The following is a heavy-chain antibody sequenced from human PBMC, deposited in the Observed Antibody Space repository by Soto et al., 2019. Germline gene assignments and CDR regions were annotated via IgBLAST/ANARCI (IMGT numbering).Heavy chain of an antibody. V-gene: IGHV3-23*01. Sequence: PAGSMRLSCAASGFTFSNYGMSWVRQAPGKGLEWVSAISGSGSSKYYADSVKGRFTISRDNSKNTLYLQVNSLRAEDTAVYYCAKEGIDSYGPYYLDYWGHGTLVTVSS. J-gene: IGHJ4*01. CDR2: ISGSGSSK. D-gene: IGHD5-18*01. CDR3: AKEGIDSYGPYYLDY. CDR1: GFTFSNYG.